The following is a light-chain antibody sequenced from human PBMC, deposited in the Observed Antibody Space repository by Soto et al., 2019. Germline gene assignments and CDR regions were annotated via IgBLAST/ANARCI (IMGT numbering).Light chain of an antibody. Sequence: DIQMTQSPSAMSASVGDRVTITCRASQGISNYLAWFQQKPGKVPKRLIYGASSLQGGVPSRFSGSGSGTEFTLTISSLQPEDFATYYCLQRTNWSYTFGQGTKVEIK. J-gene: IGKJ2*01. CDR3: LQRTNWSYT. V-gene: IGKV1-17*03. CDR1: QGISNY. CDR2: GAS.